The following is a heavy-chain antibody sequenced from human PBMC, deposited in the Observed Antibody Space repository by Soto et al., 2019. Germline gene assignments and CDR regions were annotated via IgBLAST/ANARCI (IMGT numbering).Heavy chain of an antibody. J-gene: IGHJ5*02. CDR1: GDSISSNNNY. D-gene: IGHD5-18*01. V-gene: IGHV4-30-4*01. CDR2: ISYSGTT. Sequence: QVQLQESGPGLVKPSQTLSLTCPVSGDSISSNNNYWIWIRQPPGEGLEWIGFISYSGTTYYSPFLQRRVAVSLDTSKNKFYLSLSSVTAADTAVYYCARGRGYSYGLDPWGQGTLGTVSS. CDR3: ARGRGYSYGLDP.